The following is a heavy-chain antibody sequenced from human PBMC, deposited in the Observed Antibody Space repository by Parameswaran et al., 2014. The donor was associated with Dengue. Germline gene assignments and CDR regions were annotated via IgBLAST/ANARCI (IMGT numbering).Heavy chain of an antibody. Sequence: VRQAPGKGLEWIGDITQSGSATYNPSLKSRVTISVDTSKTQFSLKLNSVTAADTAVYYCARGGTNTWYYFHHWGQGTLVTVSS. CDR3: ARGGTNTWYYFHH. CDR2: ITQSGSA. V-gene: IGHV4-34*01. J-gene: IGHJ1*01. D-gene: IGHD6-13*01.